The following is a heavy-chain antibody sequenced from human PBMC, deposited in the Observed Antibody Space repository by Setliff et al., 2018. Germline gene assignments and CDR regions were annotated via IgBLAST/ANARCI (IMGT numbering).Heavy chain of an antibody. CDR2: LDNDGST. Sequence: GGSLRLSCAASGVTVSAYDMSWVRQAPGKGLEWVSLLDNDGSTYYSDSVKGRFTISRGTSKNTLYLQMSSLRTEDTAVYYCAKPTQGQLALGAWGQGTLVTVSS. CDR1: GVTVSAYD. CDR3: AKPTQGQLALGA. J-gene: IGHJ5*02. V-gene: IGHV3-53*01. D-gene: IGHD1-1*01.